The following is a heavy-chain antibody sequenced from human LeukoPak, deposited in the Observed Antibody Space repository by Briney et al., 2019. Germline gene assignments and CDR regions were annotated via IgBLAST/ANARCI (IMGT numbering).Heavy chain of an antibody. CDR2: IYSGGAI. Sequence: GGSLRLSCVGSGFAVGRNYMSWVRQAPGKGLECVSLIYSGGAIRYADSVKGRFTISRDSSKNTLFLQMNDLTVEDTARYYCARRPGNWGQGILVTVSS. V-gene: IGHV3-53*01. D-gene: IGHD1-14*01. CDR1: GFAVGRNY. J-gene: IGHJ4*02. CDR3: ARRPGN.